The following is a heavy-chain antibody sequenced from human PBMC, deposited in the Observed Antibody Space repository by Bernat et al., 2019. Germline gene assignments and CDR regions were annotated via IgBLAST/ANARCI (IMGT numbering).Heavy chain of an antibody. CDR3: ARPVGAWGVGAFDI. D-gene: IGHD1-26*01. Sequence: QLQLQESGPGLVKPSETLSLTCSVSGGTISSCSYYWGWIRQPPGKGLEWIGSIYYSGSTYFNPSLKSRVTISVDTSKNQFSLKLSSVTAADTAVYYCARPVGAWGVGAFDIWGQGTMVTVSS. J-gene: IGHJ3*02. CDR2: IYYSGST. CDR1: GGTISSCSYY. V-gene: IGHV4-39*07.